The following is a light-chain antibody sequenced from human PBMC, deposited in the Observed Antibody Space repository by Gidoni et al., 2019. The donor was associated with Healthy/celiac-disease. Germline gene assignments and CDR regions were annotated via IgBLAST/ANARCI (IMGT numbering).Light chain of an antibody. V-gene: IGKV3-11*01. Sequence: EIVLTQSPATLSLSPGKRATLSCRASQRVSSYLAWYQQKHGQAPRLLIYDASNRATGIPARFSGSGSGTDFTLTISSLEPEDFAVYYCQQRSNWPPLFTFGPGTKVDIK. CDR2: DAS. J-gene: IGKJ3*01. CDR1: QRVSSY. CDR3: QQRSNWPPLFT.